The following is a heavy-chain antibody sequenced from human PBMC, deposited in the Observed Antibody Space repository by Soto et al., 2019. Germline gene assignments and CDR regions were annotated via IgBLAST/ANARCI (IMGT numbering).Heavy chain of an antibody. J-gene: IGHJ3*02. D-gene: IGHD6-19*01. CDR1: GGSFSGYY. CDR2: INHSGST. V-gene: IGHV4-34*01. CDR3: ARDSSGWYEAYDI. Sequence: QVQLQQWGAGLLKPSETLSLTCAVYGGSFSGYYWSWIRQPPGKGLEWIGEINHSGSTNYNPSLKSRVTISVDTSKIQFSLKLCSVTAADTAVYYCARDSSGWYEAYDIWGQGTMVTVSS.